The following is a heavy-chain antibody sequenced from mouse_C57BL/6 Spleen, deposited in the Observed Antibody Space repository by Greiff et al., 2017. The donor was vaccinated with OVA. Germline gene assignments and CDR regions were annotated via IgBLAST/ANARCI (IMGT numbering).Heavy chain of an antibody. J-gene: IGHJ4*01. V-gene: IGHV1-50*01. CDR3: AREGSSYKDYAMDY. Sequence: QVQLQQPGAELVKPGASVKLSCKASGYTFTSYWMQWVKQRPGQGLEWIGEIDPSDSYTNYNQKFKGKATLTVDTSSSTAYMQLRSLTSEDSAVYYCAREGSSYKDYAMDYWGQGTSVTVSS. D-gene: IGHD1-1*01. CDR2: IDPSDSYT. CDR1: GYTFTSYW.